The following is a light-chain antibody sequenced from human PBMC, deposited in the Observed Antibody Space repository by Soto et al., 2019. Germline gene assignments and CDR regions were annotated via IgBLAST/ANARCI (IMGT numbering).Light chain of an antibody. J-gene: IGKJ2*01. Sequence: DIQMTQFPSSVSASVGDRVTITCRASQGISTSLGWYLQKPGKAPSLLISFASTLRSGVPSRFSGSGSGINFTLTISSLQPADFATYYCQQAAALLYTFGQGTKVEIK. CDR3: QQAAALLYT. CDR2: FAS. CDR1: QGISTS. V-gene: IGKV1-12*01.